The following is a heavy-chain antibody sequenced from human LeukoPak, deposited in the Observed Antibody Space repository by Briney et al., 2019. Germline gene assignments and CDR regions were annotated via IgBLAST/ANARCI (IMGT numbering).Heavy chain of an antibody. D-gene: IGHD1-26*01. J-gene: IGHJ4*02. V-gene: IGHV3-23*01. Sequence: GESLKISFVASGFTFEKYVMNWVRQAPGKGLEWLATIYGSGVSISYADSVRGRFTISRDNSNNTLYLQMNSLRAEDTAMYFCAKDLGWELPAEAYWGQGILVTVSS. CDR2: IYGSGVSI. CDR3: AKDLGWELPAEAY. CDR1: GFTFEKYV.